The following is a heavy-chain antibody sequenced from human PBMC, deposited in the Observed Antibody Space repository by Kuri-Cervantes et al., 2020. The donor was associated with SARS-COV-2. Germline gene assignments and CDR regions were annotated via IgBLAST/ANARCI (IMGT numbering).Heavy chain of an antibody. J-gene: IGHJ4*02. CDR2: ISSSSSYI. CDR1: GFTFSSYA. Sequence: GGSLRLSCAASGFTFSSYAMSWVRQAPGKGLEWVSSISSSSSYIYYADSVKGRFTISRDNAKNSLYLQMNSLRAEDTAVYYCARTYNYYDSSGYWGSYFDYWGQGTLVTVSS. D-gene: IGHD3-22*01. CDR3: ARTYNYYDSSGYWGSYFDY. V-gene: IGHV3-21*01.